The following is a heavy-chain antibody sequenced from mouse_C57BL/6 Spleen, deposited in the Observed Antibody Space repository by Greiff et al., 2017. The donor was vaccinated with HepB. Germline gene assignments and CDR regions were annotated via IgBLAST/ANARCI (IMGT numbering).Heavy chain of an antibody. CDR2: ISSGSSTI. J-gene: IGHJ3*01. D-gene: IGHD2-4*01. CDR3: ARDYDYEGWLAY. CDR1: GFTFSDYG. Sequence: EVQVVESGGGLVKPGGSLKLSCAASGFTFSDYGMHWVRQAPEKGLEWVAYISSGSSTIYYADTVKGRFTISRDNAKNTLFLQMNSLRSEDTAMYYCARDYDYEGWLAYWGQGTLVTVSA. V-gene: IGHV5-17*01.